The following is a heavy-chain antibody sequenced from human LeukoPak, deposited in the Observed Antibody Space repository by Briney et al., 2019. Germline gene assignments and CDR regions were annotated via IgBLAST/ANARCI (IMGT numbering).Heavy chain of an antibody. CDR3: ARGEVAGTVLGY. CDR1: GYTFTSYY. CDR2: INPSGGST. D-gene: IGHD6-19*01. J-gene: IGHJ4*02. V-gene: IGHV1-46*01. Sequence: GASVKVSCKASGYTFTSYYMHWVRQAPGRGLEWMGIINPSGGSTSYAQKFQGRVTMTRDMSTSTVYMELSSLRSEDTAVYYCARGEVAGTVLGYWGQGTLVTVSS.